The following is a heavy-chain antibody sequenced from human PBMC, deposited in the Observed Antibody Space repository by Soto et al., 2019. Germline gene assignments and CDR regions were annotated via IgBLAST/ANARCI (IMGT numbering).Heavy chain of an antibody. J-gene: IGHJ5*02. D-gene: IGHD1-1*01. CDR1: GFTFSDYY. V-gene: IGHV3-7*05. CDR2: INQDGSAK. Sequence: EEQLVESGGGLVQPGGSLRLSCAASGFTFSDYYMSWVRQAPGKELEWVANINQDGSAKSYVDSVRGRFTISRDNGKNSLSLQMESLRADDTAVYYCARWNGGFDPWGQGTLVTVSS. CDR3: ARWNGGFDP.